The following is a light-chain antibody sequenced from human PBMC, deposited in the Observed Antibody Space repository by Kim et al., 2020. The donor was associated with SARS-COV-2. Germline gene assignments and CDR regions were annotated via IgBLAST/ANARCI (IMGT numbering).Light chain of an antibody. CDR2: QDT. Sequence: VSPGQIAPISCSGDKLGDKYACWYQKKPGQSPVLVIYQDTKRPSGIPERFSGSNSGNTATLTISGTQAMDEADYYCQAWDSSTAVFGGGTQLTVL. CDR1: KLGDKY. V-gene: IGLV3-1*01. CDR3: QAWDSSTAV. J-gene: IGLJ2*01.